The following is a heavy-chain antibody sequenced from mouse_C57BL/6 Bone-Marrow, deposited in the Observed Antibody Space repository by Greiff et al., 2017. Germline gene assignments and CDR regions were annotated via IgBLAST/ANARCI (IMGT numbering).Heavy chain of an antibody. Sequence: VQLQESGAELVMPGASVKLSCKASGYTFTSYWMHWVKQRPGQGLEWIGEIDPSDSYTNYNQKFKGKSTLTVDKSSSTAYMQLSSLTSEDSAVYYCARSGVTTDAYWGQGTLVTVSA. V-gene: IGHV1-69*01. J-gene: IGHJ3*01. D-gene: IGHD2-2*01. CDR3: ARSGVTTDAY. CDR2: IDPSDSYT. CDR1: GYTFTSYW.